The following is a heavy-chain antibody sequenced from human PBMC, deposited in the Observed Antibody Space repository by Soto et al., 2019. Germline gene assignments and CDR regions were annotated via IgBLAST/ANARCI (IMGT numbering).Heavy chain of an antibody. CDR3: ATARGAANARDY. V-gene: IGHV4-61*01. Sequence: TSETLSLTCTVSGGSVSSGSHYWSWIRQPPGKGLEWIGYIYYRGSTNYNPSLKSRVTISADTSKNQFSLKLSSVTAADTAVYYCATARGAANARDYWGQGTLVTVYS. J-gene: IGHJ4*02. D-gene: IGHD3-10*01. CDR1: GGSVSSGSHY. CDR2: IYYRGST.